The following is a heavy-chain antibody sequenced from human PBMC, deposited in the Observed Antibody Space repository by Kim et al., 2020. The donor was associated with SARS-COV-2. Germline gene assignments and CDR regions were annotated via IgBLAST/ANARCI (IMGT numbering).Heavy chain of an antibody. CDR3: ARVPFGWLQSLGYYGMDV. D-gene: IGHD5-12*01. J-gene: IGHJ6*02. V-gene: IGHV4-39*01. CDR2: IYYSGST. CDR1: GGSISSSSYY. Sequence: SETLSLTCTVSGGSISSSSYYWGWIRQPPGKGLEWIGSIYYSGSTYYNPSLKSRVTISVDTSKNQFFLKLSSVTAADTAVYYCARVPFGWLQSLGYYGMDVWGQGTTVTVSS.